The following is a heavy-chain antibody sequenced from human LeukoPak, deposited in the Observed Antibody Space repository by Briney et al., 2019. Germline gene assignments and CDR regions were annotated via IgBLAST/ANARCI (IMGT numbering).Heavy chain of an antibody. D-gene: IGHD6-19*01. CDR2: TYYRSKWYY. CDR1: GDRVTSNSVS. V-gene: IGHV6-1*01. CDR3: ARGRWGIAVADWGE. Sequence: PSQTLSLTCAVSGDRVTSNSVSWNWIRQSPSRGLEWLGRTYYRSKWYYDYAVSVKSRIIINADTSRNQFSLQLNSLTPEDTAVYYCARGRWGIAVADWGEWGQGTLVTVSS. J-gene: IGHJ4*02.